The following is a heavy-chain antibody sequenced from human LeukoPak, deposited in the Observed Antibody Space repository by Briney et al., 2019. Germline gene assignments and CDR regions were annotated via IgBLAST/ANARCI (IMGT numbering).Heavy chain of an antibody. CDR2: IYYSGST. CDR3: ARHRQREYYYDSSGPDAFDI. V-gene: IGHV4-59*08. Sequence: SETLSLTCTVSGGSISSYYWSWIRQPPGKGLEWIGYIYYSGSTNYNPSLKSRVTISVDTSKNQFSLKLSSVTAADTAVYYCARHRQREYYYDSSGPDAFDIWGQGTMVTVSS. CDR1: GGSISSYY. J-gene: IGHJ3*02. D-gene: IGHD3-22*01.